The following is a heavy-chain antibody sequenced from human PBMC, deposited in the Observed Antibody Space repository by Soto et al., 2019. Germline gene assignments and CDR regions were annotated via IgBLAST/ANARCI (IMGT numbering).Heavy chain of an antibody. V-gene: IGHV4-39*01. Sequence: SETLSLTCTVSGGPITTTNNYWGWIRQPPGKGLEWIGSIYYSGASYYNPSLKSRVTISLDTSKNQFSLKLNSVTAADTAVYYCVTVASSRYYYAMDVWGQGTTVTVSS. CDR1: GGPITTTNNY. CDR3: VTVASSRYYYAMDV. D-gene: IGHD6-19*01. CDR2: IYYSGAS. J-gene: IGHJ6*02.